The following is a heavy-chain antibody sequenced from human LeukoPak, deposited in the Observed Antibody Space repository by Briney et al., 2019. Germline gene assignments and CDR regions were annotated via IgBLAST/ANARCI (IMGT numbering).Heavy chain of an antibody. J-gene: IGHJ4*02. CDR2: ISGSCCST. Sequence: GGSLRLSCAASGYTYRRYDMRWVRQARGEGRGWVSAISGSCCSTYYADSVKGRFTLSRDNSKNTLYLQMNSLRAEDTAVYFCAKWSLPEGVVPYYWGQGTLVTVSS. CDR1: GYTYRRYD. CDR3: AKWSLPEGVVPYY. D-gene: IGHD1-14*01. V-gene: IGHV3-23*01.